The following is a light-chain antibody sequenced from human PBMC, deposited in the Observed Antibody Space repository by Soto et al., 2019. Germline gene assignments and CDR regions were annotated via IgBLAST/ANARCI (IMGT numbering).Light chain of an antibody. J-gene: IGKJ3*01. Sequence: DIQMTQSTSSLSASRGDRVTITCRASQYITTFLHWYHQKPGKAPKLLIYGASNLQSGVSSRFSASGSGTYFTLTITSLQPEDFASYFCQQTSDFPFTFGPGTTVD. V-gene: IGKV1-39*01. CDR3: QQTSDFPFT. CDR1: QYITTF. CDR2: GAS.